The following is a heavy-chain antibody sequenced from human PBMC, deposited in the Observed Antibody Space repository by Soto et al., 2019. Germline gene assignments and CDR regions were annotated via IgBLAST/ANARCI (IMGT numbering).Heavy chain of an antibody. V-gene: IGHV1-69*02. CDR2: IIPILGIA. Sequence: SVKVSCKASGGTFSSYTISWVRQAPGQGLEWMGRIIPILGIANYAQKFQGRVTITADKSTSTAYMELSSLRSEDTAVYYCARLPLTGRGAFDIWGQGTMVTVSS. CDR3: ARLPLTGRGAFDI. CDR1: GGTFSSYT. J-gene: IGHJ3*02. D-gene: IGHD3-9*01.